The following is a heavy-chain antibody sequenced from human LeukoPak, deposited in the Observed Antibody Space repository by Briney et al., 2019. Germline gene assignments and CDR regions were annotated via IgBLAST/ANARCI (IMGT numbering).Heavy chain of an antibody. CDR2: ISSNGGST. J-gene: IGHJ4*02. V-gene: IGHV3-64*04. CDR3: ARALAGPRGY. D-gene: IGHD6-19*01. CDR1: GFTFSSYA. Sequence: PGGSLRLSCSASGFTFSSYAMHWVRQAPGKGLEYVSAISSNGGSTYYADSVKGRFTISRDNSKNTLYLQMSSLRAEDTAVYYCARALAGPRGYWGQGTLVTVSS.